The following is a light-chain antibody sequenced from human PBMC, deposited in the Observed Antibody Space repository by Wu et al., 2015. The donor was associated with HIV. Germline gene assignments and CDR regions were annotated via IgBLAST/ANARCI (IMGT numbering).Light chain of an antibody. CDR2: GAS. V-gene: IGKV3-20*01. J-gene: IGKJ1*01. CDR1: QSVSSSY. Sequence: EIVLTQSPGTLSLSPGERATLSCRASQSVSSSYLAWYQRKPGQAPRLLIYGASSRATGIPDRFSGSGSGTDFTLTISRLELEDFAVYYCQQYGSSPRTFGQGTKVEIK. CDR3: QQYGSSPRT.